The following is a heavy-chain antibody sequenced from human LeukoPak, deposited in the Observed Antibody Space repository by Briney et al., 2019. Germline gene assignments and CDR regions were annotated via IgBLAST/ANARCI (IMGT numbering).Heavy chain of an antibody. CDR1: GFTFDDYA. CDR2: ISWNSGSI. D-gene: IGHD3-16*01. V-gene: IGHV3-9*01. J-gene: IGHJ6*02. CDR3: ARAGGYGPYYGMDV. Sequence: GGSLRLSCAASGFTFDDYAMHWVRQAPGKGLEWVSGISWNSGSIGYADSVKGRFTISRDNAKNSLYLQMNSLRAEDTAVYYCARAGGYGPYYGMDVWGQGTTVTVSS.